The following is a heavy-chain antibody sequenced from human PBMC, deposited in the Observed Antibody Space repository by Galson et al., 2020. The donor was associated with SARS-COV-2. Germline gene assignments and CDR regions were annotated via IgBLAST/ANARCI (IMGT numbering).Heavy chain of an antibody. CDR1: GFTFSSYA. Sequence: GGSLRLSCAASGFTFSSYAMSWVRQAPGKGLEWVSAISGSGGSTYYADSVKGRFTISRDNSKNTLYLQMNSLRAEDTAVYYCAISQGWWIQLWSVGDYWGQGTLVTVSS. CDR3: AISQGWWIQLWSVGDY. V-gene: IGHV3-23*01. CDR2: ISGSGGST. D-gene: IGHD5-18*01. J-gene: IGHJ4*02.